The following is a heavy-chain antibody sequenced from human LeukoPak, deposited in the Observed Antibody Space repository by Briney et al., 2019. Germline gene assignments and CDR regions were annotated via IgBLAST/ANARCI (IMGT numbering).Heavy chain of an antibody. CDR3: AMIKEG. CDR1: GFTFSNNW. CDR2: INSDGRTT. Sequence: GGSLRLSCAASGFTFSNNWMHWVRQAPGKGLVWVSRINSDGRTTTYADSVKGRFTISRDNAKNTLYLQMNSLRAEDTAVYYCAMIKEGWGQGTLVTASS. J-gene: IGHJ4*02. V-gene: IGHV3-74*01. D-gene: IGHD3-22*01.